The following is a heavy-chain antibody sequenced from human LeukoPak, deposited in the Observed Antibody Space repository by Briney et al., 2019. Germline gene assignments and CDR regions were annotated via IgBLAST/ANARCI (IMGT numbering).Heavy chain of an antibody. CDR2: INPNGGST. J-gene: IGHJ4*02. CDR1: GYTFTSYY. D-gene: IGHD6-13*01. Sequence: GASVKVSCKASGYTFTSYYMHWVQQAPGQGLEWMGIINPNGGSTSYAQKFQGRVTMTRDTSTSTVYMEPSSLRSEDTAVYYCARYSSSAGDYWGQGTLVTVSS. CDR3: ARYSSSAGDY. V-gene: IGHV1-46*01.